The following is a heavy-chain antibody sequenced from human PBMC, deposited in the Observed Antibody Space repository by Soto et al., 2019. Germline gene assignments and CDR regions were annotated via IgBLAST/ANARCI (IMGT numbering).Heavy chain of an antibody. V-gene: IGHV3-30*18. CDR1: GFTFSSYG. J-gene: IGHJ4*02. Sequence: PGGSLRLSCAASGFTFSSYGMHWVRQAPGKGLEWVAVISYDGSNKYYADSVKGRFTISRDNSKNTLYLQMNSLRAEDTAVYYCAKDQGFSRKKYYDILTGYPFDYWGQGTLVTVSS. CDR3: AKDQGFSRKKYYDILTGYPFDY. CDR2: ISYDGSNK. D-gene: IGHD3-9*01.